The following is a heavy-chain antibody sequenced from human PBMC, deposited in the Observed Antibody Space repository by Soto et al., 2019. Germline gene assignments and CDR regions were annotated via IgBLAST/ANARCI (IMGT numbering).Heavy chain of an antibody. V-gene: IGHV3-15*01. D-gene: IGHD3-9*01. CDR1: GFNLSHPW. CDR3: TTGIYYDILTGYHNVAY. Sequence: GGSLRLSCVASGFNLSHPWMTWVRQAAGKGLEWVGRIKSKTDGGTADYATPVKGRATISRDDSKNTVYLQMNSLKTEDTAVYYCTTGIYYDILTGYHNVAYWGQGALVTVSS. CDR2: IKSKTDGGTA. J-gene: IGHJ4*02.